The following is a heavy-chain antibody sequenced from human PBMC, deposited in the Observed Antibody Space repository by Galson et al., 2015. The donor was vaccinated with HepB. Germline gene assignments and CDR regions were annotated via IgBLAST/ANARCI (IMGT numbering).Heavy chain of an antibody. CDR3: AKDWGNYDFWSGTDY. CDR1: GFTFSSYA. D-gene: IGHD3-3*01. J-gene: IGHJ4*02. CDR2: ISGSGGST. V-gene: IGHV3-23*01. Sequence: SLRLSCAASGFTFSSYAMSWVRQAPGKGLEWVSAISGSGGSTYYADSVKGRFTISRDNSKNTLYLQMNSLRAEDTAVYYCAKDWGNYDFWSGTDYWGQGTLVTVSS.